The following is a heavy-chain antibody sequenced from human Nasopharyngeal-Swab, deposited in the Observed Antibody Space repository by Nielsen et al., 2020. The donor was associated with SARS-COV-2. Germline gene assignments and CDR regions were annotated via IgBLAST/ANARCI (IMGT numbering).Heavy chain of an antibody. V-gene: IGHV3-30*18. CDR2: ISYDGSNK. D-gene: IGHD4-23*01. J-gene: IGHJ4*02. CDR1: GFTFSSYG. Sequence: GESLKISCAASGFTFSSYGMHWVRQAPGKGLEWVAVISYDGSNKYYADSVKGRFTISRDNSKNTLHLQMNSLRAEDTAVYYCAKHYGGNSRHFEYWGQGTLVTVSS. CDR3: AKHYGGNSRHFEY.